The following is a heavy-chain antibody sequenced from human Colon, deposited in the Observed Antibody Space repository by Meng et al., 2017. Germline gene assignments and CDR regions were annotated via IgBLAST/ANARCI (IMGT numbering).Heavy chain of an antibody. V-gene: IGHV1-2*06. CDR3: ARYGRGSGWSDGNNWFDP. D-gene: IGHD6-19*01. CDR2: INPNSGGT. CDR1: GYTFTGYS. Sequence: ASVKVSCKASGYTFTGYSMHWVRQAPGQGLEWMGRINPNSGGTNYAQKFQGRVTMTRDTSISTAYLELSRLRSDDTAVYYCARYGRGSGWSDGNNWFDPWGQGTLVTSPQ. J-gene: IGHJ5*02.